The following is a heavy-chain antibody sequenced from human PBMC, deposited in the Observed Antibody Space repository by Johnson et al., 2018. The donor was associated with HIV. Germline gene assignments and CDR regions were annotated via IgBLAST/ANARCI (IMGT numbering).Heavy chain of an antibody. CDR3: AKAGDWSDAFDI. D-gene: IGHD3/OR15-3a*01. V-gene: IGHV3-30*18. J-gene: IGHJ3*02. CDR1: GFTFSSYG. CDR2: ISYDGSNK. Sequence: QVQVVESGGGLVKPGGSLRLSCAASGFTFSSYGMHWVRQAPGKGLEWVAVISYDGSNKYYADSVKGRFTISRDNSKNTLYLQMNSLRAEESAVYYCAKAGDWSDAFDIGGQGTMVTVSS.